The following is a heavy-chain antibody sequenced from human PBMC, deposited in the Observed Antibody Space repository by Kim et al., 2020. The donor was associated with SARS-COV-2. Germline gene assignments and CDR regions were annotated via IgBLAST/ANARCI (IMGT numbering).Heavy chain of an antibody. CDR1: GGSISSGGYY. J-gene: IGHJ3*02. V-gene: IGHV4-31*03. D-gene: IGHD3-22*01. CDR3: ARASLTMIIVVGAFDI. Sequence: SETLSLTCTVSGGSISSGGYYWSWIRQHPGKGREWIGYIHYSGTTHYNPSLKSRVTITVDTYKNQLSLKLSSVTAADTAVYYCARASLTMIIVVGAFDIWGQAAMVTVSS. CDR2: IHYSGTT.